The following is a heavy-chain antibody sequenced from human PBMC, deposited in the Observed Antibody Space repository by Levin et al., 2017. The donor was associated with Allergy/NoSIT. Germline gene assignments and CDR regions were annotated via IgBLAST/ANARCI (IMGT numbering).Heavy chain of an antibody. J-gene: IGHJ5*02. Sequence: GESLKISCKGSGYTFTSYWISWVRQMPGKGLEWMGRIDPSDSYINYNPSFQGHVTISADKSISTAYLQWSSLKASDTGMYYCARQGRNWNDWFDPWGQGTLVTVSS. CDR2: IDPSDSYI. CDR3: ARQGRNWNDWFDP. CDR1: GYTFTSYW. V-gene: IGHV5-10-1*01. D-gene: IGHD1-20*01.